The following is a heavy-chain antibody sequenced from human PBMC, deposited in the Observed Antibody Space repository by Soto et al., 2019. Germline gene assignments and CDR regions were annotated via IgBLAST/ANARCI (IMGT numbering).Heavy chain of an antibody. CDR2: IDPSDSYT. V-gene: IGHV5-10-1*01. Sequence: PGESLKISCKVSGYSFTNNWITWVRQMPGKGLEWMGRIDPSDSYTFYSPSFQGHVTFSVDKSINTAYVQWTRLKASDTAMYYCARLVSNRFYAWGKGTLVTVSS. J-gene: IGHJ5*02. CDR3: ARLVSNRFYA. CDR1: GYSFTNNW.